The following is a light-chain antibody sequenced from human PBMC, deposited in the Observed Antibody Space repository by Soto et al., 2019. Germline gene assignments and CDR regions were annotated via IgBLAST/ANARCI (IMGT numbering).Light chain of an antibody. V-gene: IGKV3-15*01. J-gene: IGKJ4*01. Sequence: EIVMTQSPATLSVSPGKRATLSCMASQSISSNLAWYQQKPGQAPRHLIYGASTRATGIPARFSGSGSGTEFTLTINSLQSEDFAVYYCQQYNNWPPTFGGGTKVEIK. CDR1: QSISSN. CDR3: QQYNNWPPT. CDR2: GAS.